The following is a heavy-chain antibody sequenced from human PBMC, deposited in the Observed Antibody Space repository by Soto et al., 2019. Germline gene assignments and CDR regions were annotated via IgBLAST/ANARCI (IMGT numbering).Heavy chain of an antibody. CDR2: IDSSGGHA. Sequence: QVQLVQSAAEVKNPGASVKVSCKASGYTFTNNKMHWVRQAPGQGLEWMGIIDSSGGHARYAQKFQGRVTITRDMSTNTVYMDLSSLRSEDTAIYYCARDGGHYADNEYWGQGTLVTVSS. CDR3: ARDGGHYADNEY. CDR1: GYTFTNNK. V-gene: IGHV1-46*03. J-gene: IGHJ4*02. D-gene: IGHD3-22*01.